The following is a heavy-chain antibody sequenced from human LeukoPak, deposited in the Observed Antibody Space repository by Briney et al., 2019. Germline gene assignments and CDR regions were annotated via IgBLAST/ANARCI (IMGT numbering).Heavy chain of an antibody. J-gene: IGHJ4*02. CDR2: IYPGDSDT. D-gene: IGHD3-16*01. V-gene: IGHV5-51*01. Sequence: GESLKISCKGSGYSFTTYWIGWVRQMPGKGLEWMAIIYPGDSDTRYSPSFQGQVTISADKSISTAYLQWSSLKASDTAMYYCARGAKNYDYGSFSDYWGQGTLVTVSS. CDR3: ARGAKNYDYGSFSDY. CDR1: GYSFTTYW.